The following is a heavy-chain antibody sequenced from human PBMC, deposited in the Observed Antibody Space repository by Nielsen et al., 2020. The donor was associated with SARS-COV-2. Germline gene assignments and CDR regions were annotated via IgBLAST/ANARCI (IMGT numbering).Heavy chain of an antibody. D-gene: IGHD3-22*01. J-gene: IGHJ4*02. CDR3: AKDQSPYYYDSSGYYSGFDY. V-gene: IGHV3-23*01. CDR2: ISGSGGST. Sequence: VRQAPGKGLEWVSAISGSGGSTNYADSVKGRFTISRDNAKNSLYLQMNSLRAEDTAVYYCAKDQSPYYYDSSGYYSGFDYWGQGTLVTVSS.